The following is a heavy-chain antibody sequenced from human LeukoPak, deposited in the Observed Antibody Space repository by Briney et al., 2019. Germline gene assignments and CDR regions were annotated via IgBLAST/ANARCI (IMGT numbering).Heavy chain of an antibody. V-gene: IGHV3-30*18. D-gene: IGHD2-2*01. CDR2: ISYDGSNT. CDR3: AKMEPDGYCSSTSCYFGYFDY. J-gene: IGHJ4*02. CDR1: GFTFSSYG. Sequence: GGSLRLSCAASGFTFSSYGMHWVRQAPGKGLEWVAVISYDGSNTHYADSVKGRFTISRDNSKNTLYLQMNSPRAEDTAVYYCAKMEPDGYCSSTSCYFGYFDYWGQGTLVTVSS.